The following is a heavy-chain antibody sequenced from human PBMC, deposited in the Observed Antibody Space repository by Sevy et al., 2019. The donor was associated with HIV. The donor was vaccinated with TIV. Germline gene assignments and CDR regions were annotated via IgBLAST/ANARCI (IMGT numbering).Heavy chain of an antibody. Sequence: SETLSLTCTVSGGSISSYYWSWIRQPAGKGLEWIGGIYTSGSTNYNPSLKSRVTMSVDTSKNQFSLKLSSVTAADTAVYYCARDGVAAAGHPDAFDIWGQGTMVTVSS. D-gene: IGHD6-13*01. CDR3: ARDGVAAAGHPDAFDI. CDR2: IYTSGST. V-gene: IGHV4-4*07. CDR1: GGSISSYY. J-gene: IGHJ3*02.